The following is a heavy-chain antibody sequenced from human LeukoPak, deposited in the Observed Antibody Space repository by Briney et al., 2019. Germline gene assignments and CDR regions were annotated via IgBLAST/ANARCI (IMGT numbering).Heavy chain of an antibody. CDR2: INSDSTHI. CDR1: GWTRNAYG. J-gene: IGHJ6*03. CDR3: ARVLNSYDTSAPAYYNHMDV. V-gene: IGHV3-21*01. Sequence: GGSLRLSCAASGWTRNAYGMNLVRQAPGKRLGWVSSINSDSTHISDAASVKVRFTVARDKAKNSLYLNMHSLRPGDSAVHYSARVLNSYDTSAPAYYNHMDVWGKGTTVAVAS. D-gene: IGHD3-22*01.